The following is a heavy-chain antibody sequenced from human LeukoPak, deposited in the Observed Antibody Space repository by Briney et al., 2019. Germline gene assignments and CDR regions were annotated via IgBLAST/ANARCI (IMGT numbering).Heavy chain of an antibody. CDR2: IYTSGST. D-gene: IGHD4-11*01. CDR1: GGSISSYY. J-gene: IGHJ3*02. Sequence: PSETLSLTCTVSGGSISSYYWSWIRQPAGKGLEWIGRIYTSGSTNYNPSLKSRVTISVDTSKNQFSLKLSSVTAADTAVYYCAREGPLTTVTNQDAFDIWGQGTMVTVSS. CDR3: AREGPLTTVTNQDAFDI. V-gene: IGHV4-4*07.